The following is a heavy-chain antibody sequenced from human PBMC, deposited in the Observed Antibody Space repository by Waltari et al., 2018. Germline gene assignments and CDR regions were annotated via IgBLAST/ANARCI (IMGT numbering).Heavy chain of an antibody. V-gene: IGHV5-51*01. CDR2: IYPGDSDT. D-gene: IGHD3-16*02. CDR3: ARQARGGVIIAPFDQ. Sequence: WVRQRTGKGLEWMGIIYPGDSDTKYGPSFRGQVTISVDKSISTAYLQWSSLKASDSATYYCARQARGGVIIAPFDQWGQGTLVTVSS. J-gene: IGHJ4*02.